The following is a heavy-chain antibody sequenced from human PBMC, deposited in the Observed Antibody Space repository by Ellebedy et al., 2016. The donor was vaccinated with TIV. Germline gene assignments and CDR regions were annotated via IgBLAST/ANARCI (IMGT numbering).Heavy chain of an antibody. CDR3: ARSITMVRGPLEY. J-gene: IGHJ4*02. CDR2: IYYSGST. CDR1: GGSISSYY. V-gene: IGHV4-59*06. D-gene: IGHD3-10*01. Sequence: SETLSLXXTVSGGSISSYYWSWIRQHPGKGLEWIGYIYYSGSTYYNPSLKSRVTISVDTSKNQFSLKLSSVTAADTAVYYCARSITMVRGPLEYWGQGTLVTVSS.